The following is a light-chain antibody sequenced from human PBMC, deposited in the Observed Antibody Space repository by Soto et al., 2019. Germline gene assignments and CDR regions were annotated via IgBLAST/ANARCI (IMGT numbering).Light chain of an antibody. CDR1: QSVSSSY. CDR2: GAS. J-gene: IGKJ5*01. CDR3: QQYKSWPPIT. V-gene: IGKV3-15*01. Sequence: EIVLSQSPCTLSLSPGERATLSCRASQSVSSSYLAWYQQKPGQAPRLLIYGASTRATGIPARFSGSGSGTEFTLTISSLKSEDYAVYYCQQYKSWPPITFGQGRRLEIK.